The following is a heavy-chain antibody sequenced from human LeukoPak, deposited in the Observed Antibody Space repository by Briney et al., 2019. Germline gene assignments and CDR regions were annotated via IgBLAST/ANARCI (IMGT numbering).Heavy chain of an antibody. CDR2: ISSSSSTI. D-gene: IGHD3-10*01. V-gene: IGHV3-48*01. CDR3: AKDRTLWFGELSHPFDY. Sequence: PGGSLRLSCAASGFTFSSYSMNWVRQAPGKGLEWVSYISSSSSTIYYADSVKGRFTISRDNSKNTLCLQMNSLRAEDTAVYYCAKDRTLWFGELSHPFDYWGQGTLVTVPS. CDR1: GFTFSSYS. J-gene: IGHJ4*02.